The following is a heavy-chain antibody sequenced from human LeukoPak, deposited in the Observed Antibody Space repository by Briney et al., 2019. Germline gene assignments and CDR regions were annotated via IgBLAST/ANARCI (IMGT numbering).Heavy chain of an antibody. CDR2: INPDSGGT. D-gene: IGHD6-25*01. CDR3: AGDWRLDY. Sequence: ASVKVSCKASGYTFTGYYMNWVRQAPGQGLEWMGWINPDSGGTTLAQKFQGRVTMTRDTSISTAYMELSRLRSDDTAVYYCAGDWRLDYWGQGTPVTVSS. J-gene: IGHJ4*02. V-gene: IGHV1-2*02. CDR1: GYTFTGYY.